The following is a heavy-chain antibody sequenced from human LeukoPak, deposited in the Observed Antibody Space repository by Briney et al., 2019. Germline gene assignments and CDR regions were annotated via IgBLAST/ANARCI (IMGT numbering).Heavy chain of an antibody. CDR2: IYYSGST. CDR1: GRSISSGDYY. Sequence: SQTLSLTCTVSGRSISSGDYYWRWIRQPPGKGLEWIVYIYYSGSTYYNPSLKSRVTISVDTSKNRFSLTLSSVTAADTAVYYCARVHYDRSSIDYWGQGTLVTVSS. J-gene: IGHJ4*02. CDR3: ARVHYDRSSIDY. D-gene: IGHD3-22*01. V-gene: IGHV4-30-4*01.